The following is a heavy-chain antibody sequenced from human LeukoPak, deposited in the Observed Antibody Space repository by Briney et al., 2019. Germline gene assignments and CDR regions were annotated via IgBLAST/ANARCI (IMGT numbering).Heavy chain of an antibody. D-gene: IGHD6-13*01. J-gene: IGHJ4*02. Sequence: ASVKVSCKASGYTFSDYYMHWVRQAPGQGLEWMGWMNPNSGGTNYAQKFQGRVTMTRDTSINTAYMELSRLRSDDTAVYCCARELAVGTGYSSSWYSSGLDYWGQGTLVTVSS. CDR2: MNPNSGGT. CDR3: ARELAVGTGYSSSWYSSGLDY. CDR1: GYTFSDYY. V-gene: IGHV1-2*02.